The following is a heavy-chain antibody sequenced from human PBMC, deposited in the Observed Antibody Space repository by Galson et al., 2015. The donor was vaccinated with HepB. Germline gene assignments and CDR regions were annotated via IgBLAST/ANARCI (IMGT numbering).Heavy chain of an antibody. Sequence: SLRLSCAASGFTFSSYGMHWVRQAPGKGLEWVAVISYDGSNKYYADSVKGRFTISRDNSKNTLYLQMNSLRAEDTAVYYCAKAENYGGNFLSYYYYYGMDVWGQGTTVTVSS. V-gene: IGHV3-30*18. D-gene: IGHD4-23*01. CDR3: AKAENYGGNFLSYYYYYGMDV. CDR1: GFTFSSYG. J-gene: IGHJ6*02. CDR2: ISYDGSNK.